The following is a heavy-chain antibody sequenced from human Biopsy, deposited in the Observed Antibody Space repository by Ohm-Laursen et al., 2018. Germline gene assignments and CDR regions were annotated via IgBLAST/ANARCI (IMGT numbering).Heavy chain of an antibody. Sequence: SLRLSCTASGFNFGDSGMGWFRQAPGKGLECVGLIRSESSGGTREYAAPVKGRFTVSRDDSKSIAYLDMNSLKTEDTAMYYCSKWTGGYSYSSLWGRGTLVTVS. CDR2: IRSESSGGTR. D-gene: IGHD5-12*01. CDR3: SKWTGGYSYSSL. V-gene: IGHV3-49*03. CDR1: GFNFGDSG. J-gene: IGHJ4*02.